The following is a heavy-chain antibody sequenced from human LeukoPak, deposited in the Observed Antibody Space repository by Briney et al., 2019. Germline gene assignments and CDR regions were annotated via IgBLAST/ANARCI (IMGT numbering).Heavy chain of an antibody. CDR3: ARGLEYHYGSGSFQTYYLFGMDV. V-gene: IGHV3-11*01. CDR2: ISTSGSTI. J-gene: IGHJ6*02. D-gene: IGHD3-10*01. Sequence: PGGSLRLSCTASGFTFSDYYMSWIRQAPGKGLEWVSYISTSGSTIYYADSVKGRFTISRDNAKNSLYLQMNGLRAEDTAVYYCARGLEYHYGSGSFQTYYLFGMDVWGQGTTVTVSS. CDR1: GFTFSDYY.